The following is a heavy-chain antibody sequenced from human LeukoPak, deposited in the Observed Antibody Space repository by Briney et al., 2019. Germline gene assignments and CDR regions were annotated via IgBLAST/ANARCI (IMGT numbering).Heavy chain of an antibody. V-gene: IGHV1-46*01. J-gene: IGHJ4*02. CDR1: GYTFTSYY. CDR2: INPSGGST. Sequence: ASVKVSCKASGYTFTSYYMHWVRQAPGQGLEWMGIINPSGGSTSYAQKFQGRVTMTRDTSTSTVYMELSSLRSEDTAVYYCARVEWEPRGLSTPDYWGQGTLVTVSS. D-gene: IGHD1-26*01. CDR3: ARVEWEPRGLSTPDY.